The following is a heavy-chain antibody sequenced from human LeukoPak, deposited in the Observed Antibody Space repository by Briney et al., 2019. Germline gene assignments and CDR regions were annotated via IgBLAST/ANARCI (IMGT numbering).Heavy chain of an antibody. CDR2: IDWDNHK. D-gene: IGHD4-11*01. CDR3: ARTRNDRGLQSSRDFDY. Sequence: SGPALVKPTRTLTLICTFSGFSLSTSTMCVSWIRQPPGKALEWLARIDWDNHKYYSTSLKTRLTISKDTSKSQVVLTMTNMDPVDTATYYCARTRNDRGLQSSRDFDYWGQGTLVTVSS. V-gene: IGHV2-70*11. CDR1: GFSLSTSTMC. J-gene: IGHJ4*02.